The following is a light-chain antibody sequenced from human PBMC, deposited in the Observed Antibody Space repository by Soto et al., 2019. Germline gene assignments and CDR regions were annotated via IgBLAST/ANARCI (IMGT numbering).Light chain of an antibody. CDR2: KAS. CDR3: QHYNSYSEA. V-gene: IGKV1-5*03. J-gene: IGKJ4*02. Sequence: DIQMTQSPSTLSGSVGDRVTSTCRASQTISSWFAWYQQKPGKAPKRLIYKASTLKSEVPSRFSGSGSGTEFSLTISSLQPDDFATCYCQHYNSYSEAFGRGAKVDLK. CDR1: QTISSW.